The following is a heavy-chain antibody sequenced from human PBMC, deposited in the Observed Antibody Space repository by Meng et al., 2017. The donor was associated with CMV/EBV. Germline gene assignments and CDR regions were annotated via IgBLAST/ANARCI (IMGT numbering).Heavy chain of an antibody. D-gene: IGHD3-3*01. V-gene: IGHV3-11*01. CDR1: GFSFSDYY. J-gene: IGHJ4*02. CDR3: ARGSYYDFWSGYYQ. Sequence: GGSLRLSCVASGFSFSDYYMSWIRQAPGKGLEWVSYISSTVSNIYYADSVKGRFTISRDNAKNSLSLQMNGLRAEDTAVYYCARGSYYDFWSGYYQWGQGTLVTVSS. CDR2: ISSTVSNI.